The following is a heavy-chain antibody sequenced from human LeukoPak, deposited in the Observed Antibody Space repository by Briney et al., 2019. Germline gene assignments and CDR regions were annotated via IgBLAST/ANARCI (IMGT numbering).Heavy chain of an antibody. V-gene: IGHV4-61*02. CDR3: ARDSPFGSGWVDAFDI. J-gene: IGHJ3*02. CDR2: IYTSGST. CDR1: GGSITSDTYY. D-gene: IGHD6-19*01. Sequence: SQTLSLTCDVSGGSITSDTYYWSWIRQPAGRGLEWIGRIYTSGSTNYNPSLKSRVTMSVDTSKNQFSLKLSSVTAADTAVYYCARDSPFGSGWVDAFDIWGQGTMVTVSS.